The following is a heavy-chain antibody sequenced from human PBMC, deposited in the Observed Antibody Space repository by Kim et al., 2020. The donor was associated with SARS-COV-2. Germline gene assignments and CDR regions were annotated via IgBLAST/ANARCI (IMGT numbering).Heavy chain of an antibody. CDR2: GK. D-gene: IGHD3-10*01. V-gene: IGHV3-7*01. CDR3: ARYGSGSFLDC. Sequence: GKFYVAYMKGRFTSSRDNAKNSSYLQMTCLTPEDTAIYYCARYGSGSFLDCWGQGTLVTVSS. J-gene: IGHJ4*01.